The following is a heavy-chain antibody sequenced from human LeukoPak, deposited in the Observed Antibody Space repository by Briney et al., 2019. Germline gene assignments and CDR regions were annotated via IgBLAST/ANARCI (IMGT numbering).Heavy chain of an antibody. J-gene: IGHJ4*02. Sequence: GGALKIYCRGSGYSFTRFWIGWVRQMPGKGLEWIGIIYPGGSDTRYSPSFQSQVTTSADNSISTAYLLWSSLRASDTAIYYCATPGGILYSSVWYYDYWGQGTLVTVSS. D-gene: IGHD6-13*01. CDR1: GYSFTRFW. V-gene: IGHV5-51*01. CDR3: ATPGGILYSSVWYYDY. CDR2: IYPGGSDT.